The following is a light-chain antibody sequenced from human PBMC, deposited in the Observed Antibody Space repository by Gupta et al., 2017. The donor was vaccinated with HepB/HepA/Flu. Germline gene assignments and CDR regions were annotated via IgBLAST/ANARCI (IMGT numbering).Light chain of an antibody. CDR3: QQKGYSPKT. J-gene: IGKJ1*01. CDR2: GAS. CDR1: QSVSSSF. V-gene: IGKV3-20*01. Sequence: EVVLTQSPGTLSLSPGETATLSCRTSQSVSSSFLAWYQQKPGQAPRLLIYGASSRATGIPDRFSGSGSGTEFTLTISRLEPDDFAVYCCQQKGYSPKTFGQGTKVEIE.